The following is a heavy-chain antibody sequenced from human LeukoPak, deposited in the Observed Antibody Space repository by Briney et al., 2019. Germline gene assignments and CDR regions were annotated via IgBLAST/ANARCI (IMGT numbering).Heavy chain of an antibody. CDR2: ISSSGSTI. J-gene: IGHJ5*02. CDR1: GFTFSDYY. Sequence: GGSLRLSCAASGFTFSDYYMSCIRQAPGKGLEWVSYISSSGSTIYYADSVKGRFTISRDNAKNSLYLQMNSLRAEDTAVYYCARDRVDSSSSNWFDPWGQGTLVTVSS. V-gene: IGHV3-11*04. CDR3: ARDRVDSSSSNWFDP. D-gene: IGHD6-6*01.